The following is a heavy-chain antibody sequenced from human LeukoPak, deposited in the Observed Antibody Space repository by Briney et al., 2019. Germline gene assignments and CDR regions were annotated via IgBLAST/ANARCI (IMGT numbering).Heavy chain of an antibody. CDR2: ISVSGNT. D-gene: IGHD2-21*01. Sequence: SGRSLRVSCAASGFTFSSYAMSWIRQAPGKGLEWVSAISVSGNTYHADSVKGRFTISRDSSKNTLYLQMNRLRAEDAAVYYCAKAPVTTCSGAYCYPFDYWGQGTLVTVSS. CDR3: AKAPVTTCSGAYCYPFDY. J-gene: IGHJ4*02. CDR1: GFTFSSYA. V-gene: IGHV3-23*01.